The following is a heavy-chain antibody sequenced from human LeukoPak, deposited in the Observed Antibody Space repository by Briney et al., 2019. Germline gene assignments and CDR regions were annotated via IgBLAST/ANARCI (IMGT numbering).Heavy chain of an antibody. CDR2: INHSGST. CDR1: GGSFSGYY. CDR3: ARGLGYYFDY. D-gene: IGHD3-16*01. Sequence: SETLSLTCAVYGGSFSGYYWSWIRQPPGKGLEWIGEINHSGSTNYNPSLKSRVTISVDTSKNQFSLKLSSMTAADTAVYYCARGLGYYFDYWGQGTLVTVSS. J-gene: IGHJ4*02. V-gene: IGHV4-34*01.